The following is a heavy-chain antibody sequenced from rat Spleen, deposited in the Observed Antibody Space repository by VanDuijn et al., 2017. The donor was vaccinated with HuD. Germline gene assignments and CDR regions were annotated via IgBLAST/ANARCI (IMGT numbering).Heavy chain of an antibody. D-gene: IGHD4-2*01. J-gene: IGHJ2*01. V-gene: IGHV2-6*01. Sequence: QVQLKESGPGLVQPSQTLSLTCTVSGLSLTSNSVSWIRQPPGKGLEWIAAISSGGSTYYNSALKSRLSISRDTSKSQVFLKMKSLQTEDTAIYYCTRDWDYWGQGVMVTVSS. CDR2: ISSGGST. CDR3: TRDWDY. CDR1: GLSLTSNS.